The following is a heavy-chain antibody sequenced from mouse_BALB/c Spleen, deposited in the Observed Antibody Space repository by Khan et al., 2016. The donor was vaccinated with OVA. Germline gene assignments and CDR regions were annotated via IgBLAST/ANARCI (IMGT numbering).Heavy chain of an antibody. CDR2: INPSTGYT. CDR3: ARRGVYGIFAY. J-gene: IGHJ3*01. V-gene: IGHV1-7*01. D-gene: IGHD2-1*01. CDR1: GYTFTTYW. Sequence: VQLQQSGAELAKPGASVKMSCKASGYTFTTYWMHWVKQRPGQGLDWIGYINPSTGYTEYNQKFKDKATLTADKSSSTAYIQLNSLTSEDSAVYYGARRGVYGIFAYWGQGTLVTVSA.